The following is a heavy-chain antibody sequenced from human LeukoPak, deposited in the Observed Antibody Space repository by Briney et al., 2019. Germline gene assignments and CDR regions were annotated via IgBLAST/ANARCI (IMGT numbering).Heavy chain of an antibody. CDR1: GGSISSHY. Sequence: SETLSLTCSVSGGSISSHYWSWIRQPPGKGLEWIGYIYYSGSTNYNPSLKSRVTISVDTSKNQFSLKLSSVTAADTAVYYCARGLDGYYPFDYWGQGTLVTVSS. D-gene: IGHD5-24*01. CDR2: IYYSGST. CDR3: ARGLDGYYPFDY. J-gene: IGHJ4*02. V-gene: IGHV4-59*11.